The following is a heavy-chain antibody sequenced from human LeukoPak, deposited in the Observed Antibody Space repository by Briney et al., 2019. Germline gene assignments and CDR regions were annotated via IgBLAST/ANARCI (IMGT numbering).Heavy chain of an antibody. CDR3: ARTSSSSWENWFDP. J-gene: IGHJ5*02. V-gene: IGHV3-53*01. CDR1: GFTVSSNY. Sequence: QPGGSLRLSCAASGFTVSSNYMSWARQAPGKGLEWVSVIYSGGSTYYADSVKGRFTISRDNSKNTLYLQMNSLRAEDTAVYYCARTSSSSWENWFDPWGQGTLVTVSS. CDR2: IYSGGST. D-gene: IGHD6-13*01.